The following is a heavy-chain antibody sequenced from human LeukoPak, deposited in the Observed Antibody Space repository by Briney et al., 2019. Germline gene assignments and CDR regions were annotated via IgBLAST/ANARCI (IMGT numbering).Heavy chain of an antibody. D-gene: IGHD1-1*01. J-gene: IGHJ3*02. CDR1: GFTFSTNA. CDR2: VSGNGADT. CDR3: AKELIIQPTGTVAFDI. V-gene: IGHV3-23*01. Sequence: GGSLRLSCAASGFTFSTNAMSWVRQAPGKGLEWVSAVSGNGADTYCAGSVKGRFTISRDNSKNTLYLQMNSLRAEDTAVYFCAKELIIQPTGTVAFDIWGQGTMVTVSS.